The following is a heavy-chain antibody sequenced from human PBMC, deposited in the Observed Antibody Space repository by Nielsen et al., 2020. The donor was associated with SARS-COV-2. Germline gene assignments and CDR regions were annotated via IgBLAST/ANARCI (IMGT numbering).Heavy chain of an antibody. CDR1: GFTFSSYG. D-gene: IGHD5-18*01. V-gene: IGHV3-30*02. Sequence: GESLKISCAASGFTFSSYGMHWVRQAPGKGLEWVAVIWYDGSNKYYADSVKGRFTISRDNSKNTLYLQMNSLRAEDTAVYYCCAYSYGTLSYFDRWGLGTLVTVSS. CDR2: IWYDGSNK. CDR3: CAYSYGTLSYFDR. J-gene: IGHJ4*02.